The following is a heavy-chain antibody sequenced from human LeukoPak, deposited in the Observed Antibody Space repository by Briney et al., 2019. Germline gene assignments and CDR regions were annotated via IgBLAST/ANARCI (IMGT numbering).Heavy chain of an antibody. J-gene: IGHJ6*03. D-gene: IGHD1-26*01. CDR1: GFTFSSYG. CDR2: IRYDGSNK. Sequence: GGSLRLSCAASGFTFSSYGMHWVRQAPGKGLEWVAFIRYDGSNKYYADSVKGRFTISRDNSKNTLYLQMSSLRAEDTAVYYCANPLNGSYLDYYYMDVWGKGTTVTISS. CDR3: ANPLNGSYLDYYYMDV. V-gene: IGHV3-30*02.